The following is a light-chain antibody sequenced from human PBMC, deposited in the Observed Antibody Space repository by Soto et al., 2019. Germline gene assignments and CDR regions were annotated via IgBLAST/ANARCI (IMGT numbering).Light chain of an antibody. V-gene: IGLV2-14*01. CDR3: SSYTSSSTLGV. J-gene: IGLJ1*01. CDR1: SSDVGGYNY. Sequence: QSALTQPASVSGSPGQSITISCTGTSSDVGGYNYVSWYQQHPGKAPKLMIFEVSSRPSAVSNRFSGSKSGNTASLTISGLQAEDEADYYCSSYTSSSTLGVFGTGTKLTVL. CDR2: EVS.